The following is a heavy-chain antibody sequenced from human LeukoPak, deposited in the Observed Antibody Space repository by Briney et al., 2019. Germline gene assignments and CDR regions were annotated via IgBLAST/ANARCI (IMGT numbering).Heavy chain of an antibody. Sequence: ASVKVSCKASGGTFSSYAISWVRQAPGQGLEWMGGIIPIFGTANYAQKFQGRVTITADESTSTAYMELSSPRSEDTAVYYCARSFSSGYYYYYYYMDVWGKGTTVTVSS. CDR1: GGTFSSYA. D-gene: IGHD5-18*01. CDR2: IIPIFGTA. CDR3: ARSFSSGYYYYYYYMDV. V-gene: IGHV1-69*13. J-gene: IGHJ6*03.